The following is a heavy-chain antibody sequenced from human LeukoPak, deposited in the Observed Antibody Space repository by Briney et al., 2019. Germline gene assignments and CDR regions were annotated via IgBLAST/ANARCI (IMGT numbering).Heavy chain of an antibody. Sequence: PSETLSFTCTVSGGSISSSSYYWGWIRQPPGKGLEWIASIYYSGSTYYNPSLKSRVTISVDTSKNQLSLKLSSVTAADTAVYYCARLGHIVVVVAATPANSNAFDIWGQGTRVTVSS. D-gene: IGHD2-15*01. CDR3: ARLGHIVVVVAATPANSNAFDI. CDR2: IYYSGST. CDR1: GGSISSSSYY. V-gene: IGHV4-39*01. J-gene: IGHJ3*02.